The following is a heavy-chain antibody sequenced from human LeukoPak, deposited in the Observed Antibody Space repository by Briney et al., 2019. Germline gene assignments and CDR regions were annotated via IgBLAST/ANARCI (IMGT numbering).Heavy chain of an antibody. J-gene: IGHJ4*02. Sequence: GGSLRLSCAASGFSLSTYGFNWVRQAPGKGLEWVSYISSSSALYYADSVKGRFTISRDNAKNSLYLQLNSLRAEDTAMYYCARDSAGNDYWGQGTLVTVSS. V-gene: IGHV3-48*04. CDR2: ISSSSAL. CDR1: GFSLSTYG. CDR3: ARDSAGNDY. D-gene: IGHD6-13*01.